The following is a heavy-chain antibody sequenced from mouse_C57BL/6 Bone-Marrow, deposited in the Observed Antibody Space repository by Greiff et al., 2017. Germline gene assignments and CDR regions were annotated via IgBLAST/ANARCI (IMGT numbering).Heavy chain of an antibody. CDR3: AREDDGYYWFAY. CDR1: GYAFTNYL. CDR2: INPGSGGT. D-gene: IGHD2-3*01. V-gene: IGHV1-54*01. J-gene: IGHJ3*01. Sequence: QVQLQQSGAELVRPGTSVKVSCKASGYAFTNYLIEWVKQRPGKGLEWIGVINPGSGGTNYNEKFKGKATLTADKSSSTAYMQLSSLTSEDSAVYFCAREDDGYYWFAYWGQGTLVTVSA.